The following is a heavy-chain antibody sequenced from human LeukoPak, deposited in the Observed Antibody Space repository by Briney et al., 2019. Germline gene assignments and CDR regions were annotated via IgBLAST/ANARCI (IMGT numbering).Heavy chain of an antibody. CDR2: ISYSGST. D-gene: IGHD6-13*01. J-gene: IGHJ4*02. Sequence: KPSETLSLTCTVSGGSIGSYYWSWIRQPPGKGLEWIGHISYSGSTNYNPSLKSRVTISVDTSKNQFSLKLSSVTAADTAVYYCARLGYSSSWAFDYWGQGTLVTVSS. V-gene: IGHV4-59*01. CDR1: GGSIGSYY. CDR3: ARLGYSSSWAFDY.